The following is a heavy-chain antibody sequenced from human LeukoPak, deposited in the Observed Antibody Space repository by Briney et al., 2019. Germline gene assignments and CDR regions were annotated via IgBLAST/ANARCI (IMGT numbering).Heavy chain of an antibody. V-gene: IGHV3-23*01. J-gene: IGHJ4*02. CDR3: AKLSASYFDY. CDR2: ISGSGGST. CDR1: GFTFSNYA. Sequence: GGSLRLSRAASGFTFSNYAMSWVRQAPGKGLEWVSTISGSGGSTYYADSVKGRFTISRDNSKNTLYLQMNSLRAEDTAVYYCAKLSASYFDYWGQGPWSPSPQ.